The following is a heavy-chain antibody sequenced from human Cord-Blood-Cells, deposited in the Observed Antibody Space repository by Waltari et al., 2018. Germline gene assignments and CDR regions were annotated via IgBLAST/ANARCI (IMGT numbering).Heavy chain of an antibody. Sequence: QLQLQESGPGLVKPSATLSLTCTVSGGALGSSRYSWGWIRQPPGKGLGWIGSIYYSGSTYYNPSLKSRVTISVDTSKNQFSLKLSSVTAADTAVYYCASKWNYYFDYWGQGTLVTVSS. CDR3: ASKWNYYFDY. V-gene: IGHV4-39*01. CDR2: IYYSGST. J-gene: IGHJ4*02. CDR1: GGALGSSRYS. D-gene: IGHD1-7*01.